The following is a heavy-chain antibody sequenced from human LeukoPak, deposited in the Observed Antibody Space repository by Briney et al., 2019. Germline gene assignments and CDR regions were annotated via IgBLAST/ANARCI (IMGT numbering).Heavy chain of an antibody. Sequence: SETLSLTCTVSGGSISSGSYYWSWIRQPAGKGLEWIGRIYTSGSTNYNPSLKSRVTISVDTSKNQFSLKLSSVTAADTAVYYCARLQGQLLYDWGQGTLVTVSS. CDR2: IYTSGST. D-gene: IGHD2-2*02. J-gene: IGHJ4*02. CDR1: GGSISSGSYY. CDR3: ARLQGQLLYD. V-gene: IGHV4-61*02.